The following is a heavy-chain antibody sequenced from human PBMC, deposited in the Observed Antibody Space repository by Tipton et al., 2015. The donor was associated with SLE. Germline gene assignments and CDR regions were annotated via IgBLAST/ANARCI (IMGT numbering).Heavy chain of an antibody. V-gene: IGHV4-31*03. D-gene: IGHD2-2*01. CDR2: IYYSGST. J-gene: IGHJ6*03. CDR3: ARAEYCSSTSCSYYMDV. Sequence: TLSLTCTVSSGSISSGGYYWNWIRQHPGKGLEWIGYIYYSGSTYYSPSLKSRVTISVNTSKNQFSLKLSSVTAADTAVYYCARAEYCSSTSCSYYMDVWGKGTTVTVSS. CDR1: SGSISSGGYY.